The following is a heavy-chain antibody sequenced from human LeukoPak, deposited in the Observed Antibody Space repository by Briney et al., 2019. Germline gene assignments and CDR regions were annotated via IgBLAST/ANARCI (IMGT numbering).Heavy chain of an antibody. V-gene: IGHV3-15*01. CDR3: TTLGGNNWFGWYFDL. CDR2: IRGRIDGGTA. D-gene: IGHD1-1*01. CDR1: GLSVGDAW. J-gene: IGHJ2*01. Sequence: PGGSLRLSCVASGLSVGDAWMTWVRQVPGKGLEWVGRIRGRIDGGTADYAAPVKGRFTISRDDAENTLFLHLTGLRIEDAAVYYCTTLGGNNWFGWYFDLWGRGTLVAVSA.